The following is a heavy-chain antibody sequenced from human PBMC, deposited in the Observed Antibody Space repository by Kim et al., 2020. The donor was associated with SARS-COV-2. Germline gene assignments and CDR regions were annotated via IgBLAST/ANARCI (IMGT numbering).Heavy chain of an antibody. CDR1: GFTFSSYA. J-gene: IGHJ4*02. D-gene: IGHD1-26*01. CDR3: ATEKVGATDFDY. V-gene: IGHV3-33*01. Sequence: GGSLRLSCAASGFTFSSYAMHWVRQAPGKGLEWVAVIWYDGSSKYYADSVKGRFTISRDNSKNTLYLQMNSLRAEDTAVYYCATEKVGATDFDYWGQGTLVTVSS. CDR2: IWYDGSSK.